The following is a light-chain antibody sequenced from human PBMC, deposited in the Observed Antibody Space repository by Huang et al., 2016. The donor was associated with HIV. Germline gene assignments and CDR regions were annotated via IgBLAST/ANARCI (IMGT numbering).Light chain of an antibody. Sequence: DIQMTQSPSSLSASVGDRVTITCQASQDISNYLNWYQQKPGKAPKHLIYDESNLEKGVPSMFSGSGSGTDFTVTISSLQPGDIATYYCQDFDNLARTFGGGTKVQIK. V-gene: IGKV1-33*01. J-gene: IGKJ4*01. CDR1: QDISNY. CDR3: QDFDNLART. CDR2: DES.